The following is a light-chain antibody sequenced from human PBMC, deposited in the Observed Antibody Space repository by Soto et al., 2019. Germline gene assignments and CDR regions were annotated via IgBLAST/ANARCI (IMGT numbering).Light chain of an antibody. CDR1: QSISTE. V-gene: IGKV3-15*01. CDR3: LQGHNWPLT. J-gene: IGKJ2*01. Sequence: EIVMTQSPATLSVSPGERATLSCRASQSISTELAWYQQKPGQPPRLLIYSASTRATGVPARFTGSVSGSEFTLTISGLQSEDFAVYYCLQGHNWPLTFGQGTRLEI. CDR2: SAS.